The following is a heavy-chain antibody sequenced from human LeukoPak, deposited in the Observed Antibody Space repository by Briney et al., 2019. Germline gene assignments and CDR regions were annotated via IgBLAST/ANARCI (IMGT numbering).Heavy chain of an antibody. CDR2: IYYSGST. V-gene: IGHV4-59*01. J-gene: IGHJ6*02. CDR3: ARDLYTRAGGMDV. D-gene: IGHD2-15*01. CDR1: GGSISSYY. Sequence: SETLSLTCPVSGGSISSYYWSWIRQPPGRGLEWIGYIYYSGSTNYNPSLKSRVTISVDTAKYQFSLKLSSVTAGDTAGYYCARDLYTRAGGMDVWGQGTTVNVSS.